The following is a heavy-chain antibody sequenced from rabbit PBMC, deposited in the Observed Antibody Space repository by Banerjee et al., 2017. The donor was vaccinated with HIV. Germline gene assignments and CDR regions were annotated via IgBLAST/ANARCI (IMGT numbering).Heavy chain of an antibody. CDR1: GFDFSSYT. Sequence: QLKESGGGLVQPGGSLKLSCKASGFDFSSYTMNWVRQAPGKGLEWIGYIDPVFGTTYYANWVNGRFTISSHNAQNTLYLQLNSLTAADTATYFCARAYIYSSSSYYPYYFNLWGPGTLVTVS. CDR2: IDPVFGTT. D-gene: IGHD1-1*01. J-gene: IGHJ4*01. CDR3: ARAYIYSSSSYYPYYFNL. V-gene: IGHV1S7*01.